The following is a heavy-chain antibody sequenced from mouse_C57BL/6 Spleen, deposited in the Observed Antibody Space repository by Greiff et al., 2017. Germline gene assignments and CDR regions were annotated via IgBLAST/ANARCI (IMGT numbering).Heavy chain of an antibody. CDR2: IWSDGST. CDR1: GFSFTSYG. CDR3: ARQRTAYDGYYGAMDY. J-gene: IGHJ4*01. D-gene: IGHD2-3*01. V-gene: IGHV2-6-1*01. Sequence: VKLVESGPGLVAPSQSLSITCTVSGFSFTSYGVHWVRQPPGKGLEWLVVIWSDGSTTYNSALKSRLSISKDNSKSQVFLKMNSLQTDDTAMYYCARQRTAYDGYYGAMDYWGQGTSVTVSS.